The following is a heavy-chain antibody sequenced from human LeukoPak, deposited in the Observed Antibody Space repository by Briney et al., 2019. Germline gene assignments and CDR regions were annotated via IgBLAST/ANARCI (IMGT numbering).Heavy chain of an antibody. J-gene: IGHJ4*02. CDR1: GFNFGSYS. Sequence: GGSLRLSCVASGFNFGSYSMTWVRQAPGKGLEWVSVISADSATTFYADSVKGRFTISRDNAKNTLYLQMNSLRAEDTAVYYCAKDLGWIHFAYWGQGTLVTVSS. D-gene: IGHD5-18*01. CDR3: AKDLGWIHFAY. V-gene: IGHV3-23*01. CDR2: ISADSATT.